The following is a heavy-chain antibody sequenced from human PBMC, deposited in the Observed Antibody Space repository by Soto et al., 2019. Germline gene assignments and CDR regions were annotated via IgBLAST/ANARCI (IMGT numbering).Heavy chain of an antibody. Sequence: GESLKISCKGSGYSFTSYWIGWVRQMPGKGLEWMGIIYPGDSDTRYSPSFQGQVTISADKSISTAYLQWSSLKASDTAMYYCARSWYSSSLRKDGDYYYYYMDVWGKGTTVTVSS. CDR1: GYSFTSYW. D-gene: IGHD6-6*01. J-gene: IGHJ6*03. CDR2: IYPGDSDT. CDR3: ARSWYSSSLRKDGDYYYYYMDV. V-gene: IGHV5-51*01.